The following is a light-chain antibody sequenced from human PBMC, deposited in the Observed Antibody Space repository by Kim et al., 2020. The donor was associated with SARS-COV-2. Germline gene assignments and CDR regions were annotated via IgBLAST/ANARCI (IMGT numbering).Light chain of an antibody. CDR3: QQYGNSPPS. CDR1: QSVSSSY. Sequence: EIVLTQSPGTLSLSPGERATLSCRASQSVSSSYLAWYQQKPGQAPRLLISGASSRATGIPDRFSGSGSGTDFTLTITRLEPEDFAEYYCQQYGNSPPSFGGGTKVDIK. J-gene: IGKJ4*01. V-gene: IGKV3-20*01. CDR2: GAS.